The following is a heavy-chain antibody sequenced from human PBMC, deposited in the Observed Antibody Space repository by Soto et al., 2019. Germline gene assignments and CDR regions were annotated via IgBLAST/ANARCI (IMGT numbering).Heavy chain of an antibody. J-gene: IGHJ6*02. D-gene: IGHD3-10*01. CDR1: GDTFKNCV. CDR3: AAELGFGKLSVV. CDR2: IIPLFGTT. V-gene: IGHV1-69*01. Sequence: QVQVVQSGVEVRRPGSSVKVSCKASGDTFKNCVISWVRQAPGQGLEWMGGIIPLFGTTDFAQRFQGRLTITTDESTTTAYMDLSRLRLEDTAPYYFAAELGFGKLSVVLGQGTTVIFSS.